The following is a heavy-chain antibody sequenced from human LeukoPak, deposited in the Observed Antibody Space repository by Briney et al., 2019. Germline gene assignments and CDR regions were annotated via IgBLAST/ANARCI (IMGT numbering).Heavy chain of an antibody. CDR3: ARSNPNRYALDL. V-gene: IGHV3-7*01. CDR2: IKKDGSEE. Sequence: GGSLRLSCAASGFTLNSYLMSWVRQAPGRGLEWVANIKKDGSEESYLDSVKGRFTVSRDNAKNSLYLQMNSLRGEDTAVYYCARSNPNRYALDLWGQGTMVTISS. J-gene: IGHJ3*01. CDR1: GFTLNSYL. D-gene: IGHD1-14*01.